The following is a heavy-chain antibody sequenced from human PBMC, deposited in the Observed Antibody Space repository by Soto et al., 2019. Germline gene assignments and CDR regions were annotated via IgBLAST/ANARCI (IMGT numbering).Heavy chain of an antibody. CDR3: ARVQGRDGYNYAFDY. D-gene: IGHD5-12*01. CDR1: GFTFSSYA. Sequence: QVQLVESGGGVVQPGRSLRLSCAASGFTFSSYAMHWVRQAPGKGLEWVAVISYDGSNKYYADSVKGRFTISRDNSKNTLYLQMNSLRDEDTAVYYCARVQGRDGYNYAFDYWGQGTLVTVSS. CDR2: ISYDGSNK. V-gene: IGHV3-30-3*01. J-gene: IGHJ4*02.